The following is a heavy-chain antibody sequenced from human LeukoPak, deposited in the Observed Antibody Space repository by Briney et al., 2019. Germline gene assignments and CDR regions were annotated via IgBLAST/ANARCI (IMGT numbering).Heavy chain of an antibody. J-gene: IGHJ4*02. CDR2: IYTSGST. D-gene: IGHD6-13*01. CDR1: GGSISSYY. V-gene: IGHV4-4*07. CDR3: ARESGREQQLVRHDY. Sequence: SETLSLTCTVSGGSISSYYWSWIRQPAGKGLEWIGRIYTSGSTNYNPSLKSRVTISVDKSKSQFSLKLSSVTAADTAVYYCARESGREQQLVRHDYWGQGTLVTVSS.